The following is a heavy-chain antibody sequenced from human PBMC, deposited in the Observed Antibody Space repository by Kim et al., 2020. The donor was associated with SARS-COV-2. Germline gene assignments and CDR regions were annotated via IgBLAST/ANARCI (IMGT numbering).Heavy chain of an antibody. Sequence: SETLSLTCTVSGGSLNNYYWSWIRQPPGKGLEWIGYIHATGFTKYNPSLYRRVNISIDLSKKQFSLKLRSVSAADTDLSYCSSHPGDGWFVPCGQGTPVT. V-gene: IGHV4-59*08. CDR1: GGSLNNYY. D-gene: IGHD3-16*01. CDR3: SSHPGDGWFVP. CDR2: IHATGFT. J-gene: IGHJ5*02.